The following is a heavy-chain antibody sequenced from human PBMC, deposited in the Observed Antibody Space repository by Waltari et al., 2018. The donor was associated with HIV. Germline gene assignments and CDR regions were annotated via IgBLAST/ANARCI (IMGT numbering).Heavy chain of an antibody. V-gene: IGHV3-30*18. J-gene: IGHJ3*02. D-gene: IGHD1-26*01. CDR1: GFTFSSYG. Sequence: QVQLVESGGGVVQPGRSLRLSCAASGFTFSSYGMHWVRQAPGKGPEWVAIIWSDGNNEYYADSVKCRFTISRDNSKDTLYLQMNSLRAEDTAMYYCAKDNSVNYFTGDAFDIWGQGTMVIVSS. CDR3: AKDNSVNYFTGDAFDI. CDR2: IWSDGNNE.